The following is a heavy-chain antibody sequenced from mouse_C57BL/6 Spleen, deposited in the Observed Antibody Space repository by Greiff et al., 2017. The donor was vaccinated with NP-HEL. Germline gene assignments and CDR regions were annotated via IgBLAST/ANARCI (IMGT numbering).Heavy chain of an antibody. D-gene: IGHD1-1*01. CDR2: IYPRDGST. V-gene: IGHV1-85*01. CDR3: ARERTTVVAPYFDV. CDR1: GYTFTSYD. Sequence: QVQLKESGPELVKPGASVKLSCKASGYTFTSYDINWVKQRPGQGLEWIGWIYPRDGSTKYNEKFKGKATLTVDTSSSTAYMELHSLTSEDSAVYFCARERTTVVAPYFDVWGTGTTVTVSS. J-gene: IGHJ1*03.